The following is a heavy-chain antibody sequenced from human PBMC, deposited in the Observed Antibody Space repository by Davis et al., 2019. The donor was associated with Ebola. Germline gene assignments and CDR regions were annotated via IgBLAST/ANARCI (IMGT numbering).Heavy chain of an antibody. CDR3: AKTDCTNGVRMGMDV. CDR1: GFTFSSYA. J-gene: IGHJ6*02. CDR2: ISGSGGST. Sequence: GESLKISCAASGFTFSSYAMSWVRQAPGKGLEWVSAISGSGGSTYYADSVKGRFTISRDNSKNTLYLQMNSLRAEDTAVYYCAKTDCTNGVRMGMDVWGQGTTVTVSS. D-gene: IGHD2-8*01. V-gene: IGHV3-23*01.